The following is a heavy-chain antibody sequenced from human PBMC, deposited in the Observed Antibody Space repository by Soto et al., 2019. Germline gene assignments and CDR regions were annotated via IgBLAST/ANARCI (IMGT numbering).Heavy chain of an antibody. CDR3: ASSRITMVPYGMDV. CDR2: INAGNGNT. Sequence: QVQLVQSGAEVKKPGASVKVSCKASGYTFTSYAMHWVRQAPGQRLEWMGWINAGNGNTKYSQKFQGRVTITRDTSASTAYMELSSLRSEDTAVYHCASSRITMVPYGMDVWGQGTTVTVSS. J-gene: IGHJ6*02. D-gene: IGHD3-10*01. CDR1: GYTFTSYA. V-gene: IGHV1-3*01.